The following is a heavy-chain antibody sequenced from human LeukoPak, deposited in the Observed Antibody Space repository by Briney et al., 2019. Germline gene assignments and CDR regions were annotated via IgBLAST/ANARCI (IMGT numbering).Heavy chain of an antibody. J-gene: IGHJ4*02. CDR2: ISGSGGNT. V-gene: IGHV3-23*01. Sequence: GGSLRLSCAASGFTFSSYAMSWVRQAPGKGLEWVSVISGSGGNTYYADSVKGRFTISRDNSKSTLFLQMNSLRDEDTAVYYYAKDGDGGSYYVLFDYWGQGALVTVSS. CDR1: GFTFSSYA. D-gene: IGHD1-26*01. CDR3: AKDGDGGSYYVLFDY.